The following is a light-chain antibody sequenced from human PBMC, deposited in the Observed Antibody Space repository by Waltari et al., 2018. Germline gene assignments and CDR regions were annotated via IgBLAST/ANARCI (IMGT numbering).Light chain of an antibody. Sequence: VSGAPGQGVTISCTGSSSNIGAGYDVHWYQQLPGTAPKLLIYGNSNRPSGVPDRFSGSKSGTSASLAITGLQAEDEADYYCQSYDSSLSGSVFGGGTKLTVL. V-gene: IGLV1-40*01. J-gene: IGLJ3*02. CDR2: GNS. CDR3: QSYDSSLSGSV. CDR1: SSNIGAGYD.